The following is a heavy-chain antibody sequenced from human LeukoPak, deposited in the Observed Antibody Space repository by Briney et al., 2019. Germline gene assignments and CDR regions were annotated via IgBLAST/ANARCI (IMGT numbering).Heavy chain of an antibody. CDR1: GYTFTDYY. D-gene: IGHD6-6*01. Sequence: ATVKISCKVSGYTFTDYYLHWVQQAPGKGLEWMGLVDPEDCEKIYAERFQDRVTIPADTSTDTDYMELSSLRSEDTAVYYCATIEYSSSSRACYIWGQGTMVTVSS. CDR2: VDPEDCEK. CDR3: ATIEYSSSSRACYI. V-gene: IGHV1-69-2*01. J-gene: IGHJ3*02.